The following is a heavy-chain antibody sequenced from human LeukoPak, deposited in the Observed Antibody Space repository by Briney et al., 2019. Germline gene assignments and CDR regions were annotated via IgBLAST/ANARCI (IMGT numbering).Heavy chain of an antibody. J-gene: IGHJ4*02. V-gene: IGHV4-61*01. CDR3: ASGLRWFDY. Sequence: SETLSLTCTVSGVSVSSGNYYWSWIRQPPGKGLEWIGYIYYSGSTNYNPSLKSRVTISVDTSKNQFSLKLSSVTAADTAVYYCASGLRWFDYWGQGTLVTVSS. D-gene: IGHD4-23*01. CDR1: GVSVSSGNYY. CDR2: IYYSGST.